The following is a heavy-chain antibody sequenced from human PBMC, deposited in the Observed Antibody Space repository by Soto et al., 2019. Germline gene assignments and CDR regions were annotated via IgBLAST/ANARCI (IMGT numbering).Heavy chain of an antibody. CDR2: ISGSGDST. CDR1: GCTFSSYA. J-gene: IGHJ6*02. D-gene: IGHD6-13*01. Sequence: SGGSLRLSCAASGCTFSSYAMSWVRQAPGKGLEWVSVISGSGDSTYYADSVRGRFTISRDNSKNTLYLQMNSLRAEDTAVYYCAKDRDGAAAGPTKFYGMDVWGQGTTVTVSS. CDR3: AKDRDGAAAGPTKFYGMDV. V-gene: IGHV3-23*01.